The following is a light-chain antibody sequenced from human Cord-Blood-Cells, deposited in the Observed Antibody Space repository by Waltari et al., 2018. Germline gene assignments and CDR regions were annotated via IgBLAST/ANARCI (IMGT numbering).Light chain of an antibody. CDR3: SAYTSSSTYVV. V-gene: IGLV2-14*01. Sequence: QSALTQPASVSGSPGQSITVSCTGTSRDVGGYNYVYWYQQHPGKAPKPMIYEVSNRPSGVSNRFSGSKSGNTASLTISGLQAEDDADYYCSAYTSSSTYVVFGGGTKLTVL. CDR2: EVS. CDR1: SRDVGGYNY. J-gene: IGLJ2*01.